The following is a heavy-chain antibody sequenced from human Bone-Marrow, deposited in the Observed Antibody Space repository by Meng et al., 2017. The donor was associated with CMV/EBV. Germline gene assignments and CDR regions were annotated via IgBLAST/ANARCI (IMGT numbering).Heavy chain of an antibody. D-gene: IGHD2-2*01. CDR2: ISYDGSNK. CDR1: GFTFSSYA. CDR3: ASLSSTRVYYYYGIDV. Sequence: GGSLRLSCAASGFTFSSYAMHWVRQAPGKGLEWVAVISYDGSNKYYADSVKGRFTISRDNSKNTLYLQMNSLRAEDTAVYYCASLSSTRVYYYYGIDVWGQGTLVTVSS. V-gene: IGHV3-30-3*01. J-gene: IGHJ6*02.